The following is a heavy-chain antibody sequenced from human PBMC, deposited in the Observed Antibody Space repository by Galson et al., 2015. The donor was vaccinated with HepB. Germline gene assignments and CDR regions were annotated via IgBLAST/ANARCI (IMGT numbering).Heavy chain of an antibody. V-gene: IGHV3-74*01. Sequence: SLRLSCAPSGLTFSNYWMHWVRQAPGKGPVWVSGINSDGTSTNYADSVKGRFTISRDNAKNTLYLQMHSLRAEDTAVYYCISSNSHSDYWGQGTLVTVSS. CDR1: GLTFSNYW. CDR3: ISSNSHSDY. J-gene: IGHJ4*02. CDR2: INSDGTST. D-gene: IGHD2/OR15-2a*01.